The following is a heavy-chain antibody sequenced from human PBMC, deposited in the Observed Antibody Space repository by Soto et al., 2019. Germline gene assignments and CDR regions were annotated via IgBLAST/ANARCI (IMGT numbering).Heavy chain of an antibody. V-gene: IGHV4-39*01. Sequence: QLQLQESGPGLVKPSETLSLTCTVSGRSISSSSYYWGCFRQPPGKGLAWIGGFYYSGSTYYNPSLNRRVTIAGDTSKNQISLKQSSVTAADTAVYYCARHPNGVHRVRKGAFDIWGQGTMVTVSS. D-gene: IGHD2-8*01. CDR3: ARHPNGVHRVRKGAFDI. CDR2: FYYSGST. CDR1: GRSISSSSYY. J-gene: IGHJ3*02.